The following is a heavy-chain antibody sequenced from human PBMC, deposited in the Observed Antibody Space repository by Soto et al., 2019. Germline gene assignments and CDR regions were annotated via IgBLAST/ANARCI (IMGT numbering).Heavy chain of an antibody. CDR3: AKGAGDRLSLGMDV. V-gene: IGHV3-30*18. J-gene: IGHJ6*02. D-gene: IGHD1-26*01. CDR2: ISYDGNNT. Sequence: QVQLVESGGGVVQPGWSLRLSCAASGFSISDYGMEWVRQAPGKGLEWVALISYDGNNTYYADSVKGRFTISRDNSKDTLFLQMPGLRSENTAVYYCAKGAGDRLSLGMDVWGQGTTVTVPS. CDR1: GFSISDYG.